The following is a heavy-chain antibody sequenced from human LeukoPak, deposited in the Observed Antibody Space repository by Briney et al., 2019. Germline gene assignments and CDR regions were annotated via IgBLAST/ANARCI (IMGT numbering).Heavy chain of an antibody. D-gene: IGHD6-13*01. Sequence: ASVKVSCKASGGTFSSYAISWVRQAPGQGLEWMGGIIPIFGTANYAQKFQGRVTITADESTSTAYMELSSLRSEDTAVYYCARDGGAAAGPPPYYFDYWGQGTLVTVSS. V-gene: IGHV1-69*13. J-gene: IGHJ4*02. CDR1: GGTFSSYA. CDR2: IIPIFGTA. CDR3: ARDGGAAAGPPPYYFDY.